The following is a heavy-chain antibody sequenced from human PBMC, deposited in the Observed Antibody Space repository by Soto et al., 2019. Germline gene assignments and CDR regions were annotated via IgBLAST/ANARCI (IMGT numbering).Heavy chain of an antibody. J-gene: IGHJ4*02. CDR2: MQPSTGRT. D-gene: IGHD1-26*01. V-gene: IGHV1-8*01. CDR3: ARGVSAGVDY. Sequence: QVRLVQSGAEVREPGASVKVSCKASGYSFTSLDINWVRQTAGQGFEWMGWMQPSTGRTGYAQKFQGRVTMTRDTSINTAYMELTTLTSDDTAFYYCARGVSAGVDYWGQGTLVPVSS. CDR1: GYSFTSLD.